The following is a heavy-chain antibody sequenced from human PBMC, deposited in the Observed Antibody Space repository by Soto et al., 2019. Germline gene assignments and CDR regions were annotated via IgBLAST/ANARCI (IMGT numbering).Heavy chain of an antibody. CDR2: ISGSGGST. CDR1: GFTFSSYA. V-gene: IGHV3-23*01. Sequence: GGSLRLSCAASGFTFSSYAMSWVRQAPGKGLEWVSAISGSGGSTYYADSVKGRFTISRDNSKNTLYLQMNSLRAEDTAVYYCAKDGDLRGYCSSTSCPTAFYFDYWGQGTLVTVSS. CDR3: AKDGDLRGYCSSTSCPTAFYFDY. D-gene: IGHD2-2*01. J-gene: IGHJ4*02.